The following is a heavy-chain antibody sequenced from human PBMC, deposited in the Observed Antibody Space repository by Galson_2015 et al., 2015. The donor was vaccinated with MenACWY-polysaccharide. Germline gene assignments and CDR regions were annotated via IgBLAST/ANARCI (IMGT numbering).Heavy chain of an antibody. D-gene: IGHD3-22*01. CDR2: INEDGSEK. CDR1: GFTFSIYW. V-gene: IGHV3-7*01. CDR3: GRPYYRLNTVFDY. J-gene: IGHJ4*02. Sequence: SLRLSCAASGFTFSIYWMTWVRQAPGKGLEWVANINEDGSEKQYVDSVKGRFTISRDNAKNSVFLQMNSLRAEDTAVYYCGRPYYRLNTVFDYWGQGTLVPVSS.